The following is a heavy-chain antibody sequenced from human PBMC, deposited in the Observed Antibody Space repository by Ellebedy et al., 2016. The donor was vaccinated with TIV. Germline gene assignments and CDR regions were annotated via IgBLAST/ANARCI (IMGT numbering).Heavy chain of an antibody. Sequence: AASVKVSCKASGYTFTSYGITWVRQAPGQGLEWMGWISPYDGNTNYAQKLQGRVTMTTDTSTGTVYMELRSLRSDDTAVYYCARDSAIVVVPAAMPHWYFDLWGRGTLVTVSS. J-gene: IGHJ2*01. CDR1: GYTFTSYG. CDR2: ISPYDGNT. CDR3: ARDSAIVVVPAAMPHWYFDL. V-gene: IGHV1-18*01. D-gene: IGHD2-2*01.